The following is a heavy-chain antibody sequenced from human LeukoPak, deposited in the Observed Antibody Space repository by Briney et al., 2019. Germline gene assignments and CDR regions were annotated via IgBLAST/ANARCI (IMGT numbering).Heavy chain of an antibody. Sequence: AETLSLTCTAYGGSFSTYYWSWIRQSPGKGLEWIGEINHSGSADYNPSLKSRVTISVDTSKNQCSLKLSSVTAADTAVYYCARVDGSYCFDYWGQGTLVTVSS. J-gene: IGHJ4*02. CDR1: GGSFSTYY. D-gene: IGHD1-26*01. CDR2: INHSGSA. V-gene: IGHV4-34*01. CDR3: ARVDGSYCFDY.